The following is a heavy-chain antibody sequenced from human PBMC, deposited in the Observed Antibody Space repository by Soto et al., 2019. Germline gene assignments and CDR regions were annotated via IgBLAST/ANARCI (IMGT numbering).Heavy chain of an antibody. D-gene: IGHD4-17*01. CDR2: IYYSGST. J-gene: IGHJ3*02. Sequence: QVQLQESGPGLVKPSETLSLTCTVSGGSISSYYWSWIWQPPGKGLEWIGYIYYSGSTNYNPSLKSRVTISVDTSKSHCSLHLSSVPADDTAVYYCARFSPTVTVAFHIWGQGTMVTVSS. CDR1: GGSISSYY. V-gene: IGHV4-59*01. CDR3: ARFSPTVTVAFHI.